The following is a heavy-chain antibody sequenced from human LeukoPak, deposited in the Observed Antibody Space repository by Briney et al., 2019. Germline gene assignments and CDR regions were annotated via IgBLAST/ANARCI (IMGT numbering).Heavy chain of an antibody. CDR3: ARDAQWLVPEGYYYYMDV. CDR1: GFTFSRYN. Sequence: PGGSLRLSCAGSGFTFSRYNLNWFRQAPGKGLERASSISGRSNHIFYADSVKGRFTISRDNAKNSLYLQMNSLGAEDTAVYYCARDAQWLVPEGYYYYMDVWGKWTTVTVSS. J-gene: IGHJ6*03. V-gene: IGHV3-21*01. D-gene: IGHD6-19*01. CDR2: ISGRSNHI.